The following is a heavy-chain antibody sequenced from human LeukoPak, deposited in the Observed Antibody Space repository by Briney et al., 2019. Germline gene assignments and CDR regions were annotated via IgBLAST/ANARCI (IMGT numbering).Heavy chain of an antibody. CDR3: ARVLRDYYFDF. J-gene: IGHJ4*02. CDR2: ITMSSSYI. Sequence: GGSLRLSCAGSGFSFSSYNMNWVRQAPGKGLEWVSSITMSSSYIYYADSVKGRFTISRDNAKNSLFLQMNSLRAEDTAVYCCARVLRDYYFDFWGQGTLVTVSS. D-gene: IGHD3-9*01. CDR1: GFSFSSYN. V-gene: IGHV3-21*01.